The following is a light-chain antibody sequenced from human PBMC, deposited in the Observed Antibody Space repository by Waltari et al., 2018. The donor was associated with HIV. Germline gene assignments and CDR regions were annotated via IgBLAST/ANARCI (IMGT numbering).Light chain of an antibody. V-gene: IGLV3-1*01. Sequence: SYELTQPPSVSVSPGQTARITCSGDKLGNKYASWYQQRPGQSPVLVIYQDRKRPSGIPERFSGSNSGNTATLTISWTQAMDEADYYCQAWDSSTVVFGGGTKLTVL. CDR1: KLGNKY. CDR2: QDR. J-gene: IGLJ2*01. CDR3: QAWDSSTVV.